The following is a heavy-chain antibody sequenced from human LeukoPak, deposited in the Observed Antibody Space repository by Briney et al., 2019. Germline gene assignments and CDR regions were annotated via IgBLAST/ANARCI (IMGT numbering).Heavy chain of an antibody. CDR2: IGGSGGAI. J-gene: IGHJ4*02. Sequence: GGSLRLSCAASGFTVSSNYMSWVRQAPGKGLQWVSEIGGSGGAIYYADSVKGRFTISRDNSKNTLFLEMNSLRVEDTAVYYCAKGRGFRVWDPWDNWGQGTLITVSS. D-gene: IGHD3-16*01. CDR1: GFTVSSNY. V-gene: IGHV3-23*01. CDR3: AKGRGFRVWDPWDN.